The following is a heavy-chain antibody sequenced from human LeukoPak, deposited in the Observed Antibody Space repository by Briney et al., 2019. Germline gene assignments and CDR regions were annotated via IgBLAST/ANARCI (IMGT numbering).Heavy chain of an antibody. CDR1: GFTFSSYG. CDR3: AKDRIAAADNYYYYYMDV. V-gene: IGHV3-30*02. CDR2: IRYDGSNK. Sequence: GGSLRLSCAASGFTFSSYGMHWVRQAPGKGLEWVAFIRYDGSNKYYADSVKGRFTISRDNPKNTLYLQMNSLRAEDTAVYYCAKDRIAAADNYYYYYMDVWGKGTTVTVSS. D-gene: IGHD6-13*01. J-gene: IGHJ6*03.